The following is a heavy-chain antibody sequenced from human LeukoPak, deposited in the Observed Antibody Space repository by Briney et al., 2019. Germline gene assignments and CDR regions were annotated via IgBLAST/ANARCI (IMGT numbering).Heavy chain of an antibody. CDR1: GFIFSDYY. CDR3: ARDAGSYSFNY. Sequence: PGGSLRLSCAVSGFIFSDYYMSWIRQAPGKGLEWVSYISSSGNTINYADSVKGRFTISRDNARNSLYLQMNSLRAEDTAVYYCARDAGSYSFNYWGQGTLVTVSS. CDR2: ISSSGNTI. J-gene: IGHJ4*02. V-gene: IGHV3-11*04. D-gene: IGHD6-13*01.